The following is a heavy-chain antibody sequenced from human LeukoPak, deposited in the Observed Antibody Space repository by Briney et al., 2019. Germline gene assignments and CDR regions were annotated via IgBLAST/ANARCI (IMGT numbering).Heavy chain of an antibody. CDR3: ARDLFTHYDILTGYYQDYMDV. CDR2: VYTTGTT. V-gene: IGHV4-4*07. Sequence: SETLSLTCTVSGGSISNYYWTWIRQPAGKGLEWIGRVYTTGTTNYNPSLKSRVTISVDTSKNQFSLKLSSVTAADTAVYYCARDLFTHYDILTGYYQDYMDVWGKGTTVTISS. CDR1: GGSISNYY. J-gene: IGHJ6*03. D-gene: IGHD3-9*01.